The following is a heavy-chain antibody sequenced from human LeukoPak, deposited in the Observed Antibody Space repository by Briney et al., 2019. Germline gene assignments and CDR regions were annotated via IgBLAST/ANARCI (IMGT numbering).Heavy chain of an antibody. V-gene: IGHV3-7*03. CDR2: IKQDGSEK. CDR3: GGPNPLLERPSAMDV. Sequence: PGGSLRLSCTASGFTFSNYWMSWVRQAPGKGLEWVANIKQDGSEKHYVDSVKGRFTISGDNAKNSLYLQMNSLRAEDTAVYYCGGPNPLLERPSAMDVWGQGTTVTVSS. CDR1: GFTFSNYW. J-gene: IGHJ6*02. D-gene: IGHD6-25*01.